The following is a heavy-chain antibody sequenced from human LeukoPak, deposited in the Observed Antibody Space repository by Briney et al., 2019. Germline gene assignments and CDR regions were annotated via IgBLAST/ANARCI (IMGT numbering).Heavy chain of an antibody. Sequence: GGSLRLSCAASGFTFSSYAMSWVRQAPGKGLEWASAISGSGGSTYYADSVKGRFTISRDNSKNTLYLQMNSLRAEDTAVYYCAKDHRKHEIVVVISGYFDYWGQGTLVTVSS. CDR1: GFTFSSYA. CDR2: ISGSGGST. CDR3: AKDHRKHEIVVVISGYFDY. D-gene: IGHD3-22*01. J-gene: IGHJ4*02. V-gene: IGHV3-23*01.